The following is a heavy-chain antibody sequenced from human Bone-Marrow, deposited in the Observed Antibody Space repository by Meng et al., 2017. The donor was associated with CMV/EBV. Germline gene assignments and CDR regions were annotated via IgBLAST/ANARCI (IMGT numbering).Heavy chain of an antibody. V-gene: IGHV4-34*01. CDR2: INHSGST. CDR3: SSGYYDFWSGYPES. CDR1: GGSFSGYY. D-gene: IGHD3-3*01. Sequence: SETLSLTCAVYGGSFSGYYWSWIRQPPGKGLEWFGEINHSGSTNYNPSLKSRVTISVDTSKNQFSLKLSSVTAADTAVYYCSSGYYDFWSGYPESWGQGTLVTVSS. J-gene: IGHJ5*02.